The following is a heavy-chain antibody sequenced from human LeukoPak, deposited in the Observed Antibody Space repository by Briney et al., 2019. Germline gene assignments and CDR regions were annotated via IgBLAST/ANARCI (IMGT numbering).Heavy chain of an antibody. CDR1: GYTFSNYG. CDR2: TSYNGNT. CDR3: ARHSGSGWQALGY. Sequence: ASVKVSWKASGYTFSNYGISWVRQAPGLGLEWMGWTSYNGNTNYAQKFQDRVTMTTGTSTTTAYMELRSLESDDTAVYYCARHSGSGWQALGYWGQGTLVTVSS. J-gene: IGHJ4*02. V-gene: IGHV1-18*04. D-gene: IGHD6-19*01.